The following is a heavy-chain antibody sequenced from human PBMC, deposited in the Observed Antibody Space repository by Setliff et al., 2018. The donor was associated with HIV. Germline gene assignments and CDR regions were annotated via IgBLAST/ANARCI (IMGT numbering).Heavy chain of an antibody. V-gene: IGHV4-38-2*02. Sequence: SETLSLTCSVSGYSINNGYYWGWIRQPPGKGLEWVATIYQTGNTHYSPSLKSRVTVSMDMSRNQFSVKLNSATAADTAVYYCARQAWHYDRDGYFIDYWGQGMLVTVSS. J-gene: IGHJ4*02. CDR1: GYSINNGYY. CDR2: IYQTGNT. CDR3: ARQAWHYDRDGYFIDY. D-gene: IGHD3-22*01.